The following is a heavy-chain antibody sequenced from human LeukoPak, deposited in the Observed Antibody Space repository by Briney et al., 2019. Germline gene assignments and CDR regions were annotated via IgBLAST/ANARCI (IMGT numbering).Heavy chain of an antibody. J-gene: IGHJ4*02. V-gene: IGHV4-34*01. CDR1: GGSFSGYY. CDR3: ARGVYDFWSGYSTFDY. D-gene: IGHD3-3*01. CDR2: INHSGST. Sequence: PSETLSLTCAVYGGSFSGYYWSWIRQPPGKGLEWIGEINHSGSTNYNPSLKSRVTISVDTSKNQFSLKLSSVTAADTAVYYCARGVYDFWSGYSTFDYWGQGTLVTVSS.